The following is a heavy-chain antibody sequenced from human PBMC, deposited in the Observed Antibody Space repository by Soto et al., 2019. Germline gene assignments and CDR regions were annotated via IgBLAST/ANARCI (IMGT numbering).Heavy chain of an antibody. CDR3: ARSGDNYNRLDY. J-gene: IGHJ4*02. D-gene: IGHD1-1*01. CDR2: SSNSGTFS. V-gene: IGHV3-11*06. CDR1: GFTFIDYY. Sequence: PWGSLRLSCEGSGFTFIDYYIIWSRQAPGKGLEWISYSSNSGTFSRYADSVKGRFSISRDNTKNLLYLQMNSLRAEDTAVYYCARSGDNYNRLDYWGQGTPVTVSS.